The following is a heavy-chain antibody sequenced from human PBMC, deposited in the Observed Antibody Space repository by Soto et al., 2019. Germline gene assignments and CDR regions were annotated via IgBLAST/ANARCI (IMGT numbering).Heavy chain of an antibody. CDR1: GFTFSDSW. V-gene: IGHV3-74*01. D-gene: IGHD6-19*01. CDR2: IIGNGGGA. CDR3: ARAAVAARGIDY. J-gene: IGHJ4*02. Sequence: GGSLRLSCVGSGFTFSDSWMHWVRQAPGKGLVWVSRIIGNGGGADYADFVKGRFTISRDNAKNTAYLEMNSLRDEDTAVYYCARAAVAARGIDYWGQGTLVTV.